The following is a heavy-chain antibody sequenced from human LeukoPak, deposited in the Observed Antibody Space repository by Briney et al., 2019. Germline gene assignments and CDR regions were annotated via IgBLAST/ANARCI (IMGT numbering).Heavy chain of an antibody. Sequence: GGSLRLSCAASGFTFSSYAMSWVRQAPGKGLEWVSAITTNGVNTDDADSVKGRFTISRDNAKNTLFLQMNSLRAEDTAVYYCAKESLGYFDYWGQGTLVTVSS. J-gene: IGHJ4*02. CDR2: ITTNGVNT. D-gene: IGHD7-27*01. CDR1: GFTFSSYA. CDR3: AKESLGYFDY. V-gene: IGHV3-23*01.